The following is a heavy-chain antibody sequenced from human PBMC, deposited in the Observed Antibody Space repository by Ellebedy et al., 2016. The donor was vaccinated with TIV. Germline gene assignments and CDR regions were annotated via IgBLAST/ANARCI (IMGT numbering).Heavy chain of an antibody. V-gene: IGHV4-39*02. CDR3: ARLRQSRDRSHWYFDL. CDR2: IYYSGST. D-gene: IGHD1-14*01. CDR1: GASIDSTSYY. Sequence: SETLSLXXTVSGASIDSTSYYWSWIRQPPGKGLEWIGSIYYSGSTHYNPSLKSRVTISVDTSKNHFSLKLASVTAADTAVYYCARLRQSRDRSHWYFDLWGRGTLVTVSS. J-gene: IGHJ2*01.